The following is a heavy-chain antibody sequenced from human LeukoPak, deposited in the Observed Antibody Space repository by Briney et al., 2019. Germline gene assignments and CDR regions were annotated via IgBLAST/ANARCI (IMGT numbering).Heavy chain of an antibody. J-gene: IGHJ2*01. D-gene: IGHD1-26*01. Sequence: GGSLGLSCAASGFTFSSHSMNWVRQAPGKGLEWVSYISSSSSARYYADSVKGRFTISRDSSKNTLFLHMNTLRAEDTAIYYCAKDRTVGASYWYFDLWGRGTLVTVSS. CDR2: ISSSSSAR. CDR3: AKDRTVGASYWYFDL. V-gene: IGHV3-48*01. CDR1: GFTFSSHS.